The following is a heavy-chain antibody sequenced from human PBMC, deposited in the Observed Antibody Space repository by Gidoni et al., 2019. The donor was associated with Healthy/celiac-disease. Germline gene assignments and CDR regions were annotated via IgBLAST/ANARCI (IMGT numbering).Heavy chain of an antibody. V-gene: IGHV3-30*18. Sequence: QVQLVESGGGVVQPGSSLRLSCAASGFTFSSYGMHWVRQAPGKGLEWVAVISYDGSNKYYADSVKGRFTISRDNSKNTLYLQMNSLRAEDTAVYYCAKDGHCSGGSCYTQNYYYYGMDVWGQGTTVTVSS. CDR3: AKDGHCSGGSCYTQNYYYYGMDV. J-gene: IGHJ6*02. CDR2: ISYDGSNK. CDR1: GFTFSSYG. D-gene: IGHD2-15*01.